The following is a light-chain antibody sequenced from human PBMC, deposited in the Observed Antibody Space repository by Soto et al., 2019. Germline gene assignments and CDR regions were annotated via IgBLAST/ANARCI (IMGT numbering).Light chain of an antibody. Sequence: EIVLTQSSGTLSLSPGERATLSCRASQSVSSSYLAWYQQKPGQAPRLLIYGASSRDTGIPDRFSGSGSGTDFTLTISRLEPEDFAVYYCQQYGSNPKTFGGGTKVEIK. CDR1: QSVSSSY. V-gene: IGKV3-20*01. CDR2: GAS. CDR3: QQYGSNPKT. J-gene: IGKJ4*01.